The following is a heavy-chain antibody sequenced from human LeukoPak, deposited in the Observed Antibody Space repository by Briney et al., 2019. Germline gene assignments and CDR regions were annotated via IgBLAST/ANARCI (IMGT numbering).Heavy chain of an antibody. CDR1: GGTFSSYA. Sequence: SVKVSCKASGGTFSSYAISWVRQAPGQGLEWKGGIIPIFGTANYAQKFQGRVTITADESTSTAYMELSSLRSEDTAVYYCARPRYSYGPFDYWGQGTLVTVSS. CDR3: ARPRYSYGPFDY. D-gene: IGHD5-18*01. J-gene: IGHJ4*02. V-gene: IGHV1-69*13. CDR2: IIPIFGTA.